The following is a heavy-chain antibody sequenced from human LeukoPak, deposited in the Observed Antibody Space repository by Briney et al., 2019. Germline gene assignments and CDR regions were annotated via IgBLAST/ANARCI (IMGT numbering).Heavy chain of an antibody. Sequence: PGRSLRLSCAASGFTFSSYSMNWVRQAPGKGLEWVSYVSISSSTIYYADSVKGRFTVSRDNAKNSLYLQMDSLRDEDTAVYYCAREVSYTSGRSYYYGMDVWGQGTTVTVSS. D-gene: IGHD2-2*02. CDR2: VSISSSTI. V-gene: IGHV3-48*02. CDR3: AREVSYTSGRSYYYGMDV. CDR1: GFTFSSYS. J-gene: IGHJ6*02.